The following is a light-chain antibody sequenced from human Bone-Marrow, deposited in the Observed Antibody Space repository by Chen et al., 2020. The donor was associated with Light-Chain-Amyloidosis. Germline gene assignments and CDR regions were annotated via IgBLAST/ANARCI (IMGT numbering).Light chain of an antibody. CDR1: NLGYKS. J-gene: IGLJ3*02. CDR3: QVRDDSSGHWV. CDR2: DDD. V-gene: IGLV3-21*02. Sequence: SYVLTQPPSVSVAPGQAARITCGGNNLGYKSVHWYQHKPGQAPVLVINDDDERPQGIPERFSGYKSGHTATLTISRVAAGDEADYYCQVRDDSSGHWVFGGGTNLTVL.